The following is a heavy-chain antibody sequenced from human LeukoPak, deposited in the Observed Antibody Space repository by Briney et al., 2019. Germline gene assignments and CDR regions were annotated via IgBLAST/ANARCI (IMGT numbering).Heavy chain of an antibody. V-gene: IGHV3-23*01. CDR2: ISGSGDAT. CDR3: AREPGYSYGFDY. D-gene: IGHD5-18*01. Sequence: GGSLRLSCAVSGFMFSQHTMSWVRQAPGKRLEWVSSISGSGDATRYADSVMGRFTISRDNAKNTLSLQMNSLRAEDTAVYYCAREPGYSYGFDYWGQGTLVTVSS. CDR1: GFMFSQHT. J-gene: IGHJ4*02.